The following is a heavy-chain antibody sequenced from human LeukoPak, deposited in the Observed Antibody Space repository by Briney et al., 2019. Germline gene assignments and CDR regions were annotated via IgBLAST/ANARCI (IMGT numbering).Heavy chain of an antibody. D-gene: IGHD2-15*01. V-gene: IGHV4-34*01. J-gene: IGHJ6*03. Sequence: SETLSLTCAVYGGSFSGYYWSWIRQPPGKGLEWIGEINHSGSTNYNPSLKSRVTISVDTSKNQSSLKLSSVTAADTAVYYCARWVVAADYYYYMDVWGKGTTVTVSS. CDR2: INHSGST. CDR3: ARWVVAADYYYYMDV. CDR1: GGSFSGYY.